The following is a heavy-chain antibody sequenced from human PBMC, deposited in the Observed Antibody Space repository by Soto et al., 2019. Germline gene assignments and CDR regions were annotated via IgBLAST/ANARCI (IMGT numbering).Heavy chain of an antibody. V-gene: IGHV1-69*06. CDR1: GGTFSSYA. D-gene: IGHD2-15*01. CDR2: IIPVFGTT. J-gene: IGHJ4*02. Sequence: QVHLVQSGAEVKKPGSSVKVSCKASGGTFSSYAFNWVRQAPGQGLEWMGGIIPVFGTTNYAQKFQGRVTITAVKSTSTAYMEVSSLRSDDTGVYYCASLALGAISIGDWGQGTLVSVSS. CDR3: ASLALGAISIGD.